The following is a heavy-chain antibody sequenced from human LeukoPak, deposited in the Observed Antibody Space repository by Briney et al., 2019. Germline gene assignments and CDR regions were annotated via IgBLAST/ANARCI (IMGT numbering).Heavy chain of an antibody. D-gene: IGHD1-1*01. J-gene: IGHJ6*03. V-gene: IGHV1-8*03. Sequence: GALVKVSCKASGYTFTNYDINWVRQATGQGLEWMGWMDPNSGTTGYAQKFLGRVTITRNTSISTTYMELSSLRSEDTAVYYCARGRSPGTSMEYYYYMDVWGKGTTVTVSS. CDR2: MDPNSGTT. CDR1: GYTFTNYD. CDR3: ARGRSPGTSMEYYYYMDV.